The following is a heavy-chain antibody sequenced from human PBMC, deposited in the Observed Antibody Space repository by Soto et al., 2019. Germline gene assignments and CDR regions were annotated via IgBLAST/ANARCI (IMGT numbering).Heavy chain of an antibody. CDR1: GGSISSSSYY. D-gene: IGHD3-10*01. Sequence: QLQLQESGPGLVKPSETLSLTCTVSGGSISSSSYYWGWIRQPPGKGLEWIGSIYYSGSTYYNPSARSQATISVDTSKNQFSLKLSSVTAADSAVYYCATQTGTMVRGAGWCDPWGQGTLVTVSS. CDR2: IYYSGST. V-gene: IGHV4-39*01. J-gene: IGHJ5*02. CDR3: ATQTGTMVRGAGWCDP.